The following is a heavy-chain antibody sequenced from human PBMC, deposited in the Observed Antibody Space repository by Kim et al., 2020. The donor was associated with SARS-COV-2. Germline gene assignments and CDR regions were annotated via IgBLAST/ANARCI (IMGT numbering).Heavy chain of an antibody. CDR3: ARHGIDILTGYIHLDY. CDR1: GYSFTSYW. V-gene: IGHV5-51*01. CDR2: IYPGDSDT. J-gene: IGHJ4*02. D-gene: IGHD3-9*01. Sequence: GESLKISFKGSGYSFTSYWIGWVRQMPGKGLEWMGIIYPGDSDTRYSPSFQGQVTISADKSISTAYLQWSSLKASDTAMYYCARHGIDILTGYIHLDYWGQGTLVTVSS.